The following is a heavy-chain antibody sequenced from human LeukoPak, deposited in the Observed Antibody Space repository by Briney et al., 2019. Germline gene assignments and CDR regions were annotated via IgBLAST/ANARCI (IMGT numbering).Heavy chain of an antibody. CDR1: GYTFTSYA. CDR2: INTNTGNP. CDR3: ARDGSYYGSGSYYVADY. J-gene: IGHJ4*02. Sequence: ASVKVSCKASGYTFTSYAMNWVRQAPGQGLEWMGWINTNTGNPTHAQGFTGRFVFSLDTSVSTAYLQISSLKAEDTAVYYCARDGSYYGSGSYYVADYWGQGTLVTVSS. D-gene: IGHD3-10*01. V-gene: IGHV7-4-1*02.